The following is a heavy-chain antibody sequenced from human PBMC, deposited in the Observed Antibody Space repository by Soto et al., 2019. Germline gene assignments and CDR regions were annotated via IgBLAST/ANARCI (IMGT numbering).Heavy chain of an antibody. CDR3: ARGLLSYYMDV. Sequence: PSETLSLTCAVYGGSFSGYYWSWIRQPPGKGLGWIGEINHSGSTNYNPSLKSRVTISVDTSKNQFSLKLSSVTAADTAVYYCARGLLSYYMDVWGKGTTVTVSS. D-gene: IGHD2-15*01. CDR1: GGSFSGYY. J-gene: IGHJ6*03. CDR2: INHSGST. V-gene: IGHV4-34*01.